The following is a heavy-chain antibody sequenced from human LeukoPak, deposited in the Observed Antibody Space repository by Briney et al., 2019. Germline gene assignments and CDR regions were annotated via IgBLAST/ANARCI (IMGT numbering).Heavy chain of an antibody. CDR2: ISWNSGSI. D-gene: IGHD3-3*01. V-gene: IGHV3-9*01. CDR3: AKGGVVLRFLEWFDY. CDR1: GLTFDDYA. J-gene: IGHJ4*02. Sequence: PGRSLRLSCAASGLTFDDYAMHWVRQAPGKGLEWVSGISWNSGSIGYADSVKGRFTIPRDNAKNSLYLQMNSLRAEDTALYYCAKGGVVLRFLEWFDYWGQGTLVTVSS.